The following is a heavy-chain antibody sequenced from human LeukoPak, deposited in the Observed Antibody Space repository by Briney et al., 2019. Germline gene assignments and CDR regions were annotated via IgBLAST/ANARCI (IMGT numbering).Heavy chain of an antibody. CDR1: GGSISNYY. CDR2: IYNSGST. V-gene: IGHV4-4*07. Sequence: SETLSLTCIVSGGSISNYYWSWIRQPAGKGLEWIGRIYNSGSTNYNPSLKSRVTMSVDTSKNHFSLKLSSVTAADTAVYYCATDGPSGSYDHWGQGTLVTVSS. J-gene: IGHJ5*02. CDR3: ATDGPSGSYDH. D-gene: IGHD1-26*01.